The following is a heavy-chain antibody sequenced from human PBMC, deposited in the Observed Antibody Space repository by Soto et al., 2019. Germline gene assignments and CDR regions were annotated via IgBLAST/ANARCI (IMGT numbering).Heavy chain of an antibody. Sequence: EVQLVESGGGLVQPGGSLRLSCTASGFTFSNYWMNWVRQAPGKGLEWVADIEQDGSEKSYVDSVKGRFTISRDNAKNLLYLQISSLIAEDTAIYYCARDPSSQYYYYGMDLWGQGTTVTVSS. CDR1: GFTFSNYW. CDR3: ARDPSSQYYYYGMDL. J-gene: IGHJ6*02. CDR2: IEQDGSEK. D-gene: IGHD6-13*01. V-gene: IGHV3-7*03.